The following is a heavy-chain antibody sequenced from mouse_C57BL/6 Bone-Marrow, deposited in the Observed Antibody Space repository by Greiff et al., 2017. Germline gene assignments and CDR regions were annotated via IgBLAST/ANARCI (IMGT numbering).Heavy chain of an antibody. CDR1: GFTFSSYA. D-gene: IGHD2-3*01. CDR3: AREGYYRSWFAY. V-gene: IGHV5-4*01. Sequence: EVQLVESGGGLVKPGGSLKLSCAASGFTFSSYAMSWVRQTPEKRLEWVATISDGGSYTYYPDNVKGRFTISRDNAKNNLYLQMSHLKSEDTAMYYCAREGYYRSWFAYWGQGTLGTVSA. J-gene: IGHJ3*01. CDR2: ISDGGSYT.